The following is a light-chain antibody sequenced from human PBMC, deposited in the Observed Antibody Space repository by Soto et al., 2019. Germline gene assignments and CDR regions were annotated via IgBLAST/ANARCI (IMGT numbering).Light chain of an antibody. CDR3: QELNSYPRK. CDR2: GAS. CDR1: QGISTY. J-gene: IGKJ1*01. V-gene: IGKV1-9*01. Sequence: IQLTQSPSFRSASIGDRVTITCRASQGISTYLAWYQQKPGKAPKNLIYGASTLQSGVPSRFSGGGSGTEFTLTISSLQPEDFATYYCQELNSYPRKFGQGTKV.